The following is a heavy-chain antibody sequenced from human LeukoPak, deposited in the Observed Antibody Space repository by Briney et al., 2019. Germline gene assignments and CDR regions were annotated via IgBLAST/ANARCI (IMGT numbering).Heavy chain of an antibody. CDR3: AREKGYCSGGSCYGSWFDP. Sequence: PSETLSLTCTVSGGSISSYYWSWIRQPPGKGLEWIGYIYYSGSTNYNPSLKSRVTISVDTSKNQFSLKLSSVTAADTAVYYCAREKGYCSGGSCYGSWFDPWGQGNLVTVSS. V-gene: IGHV4-59*12. CDR1: GGSISSYY. J-gene: IGHJ5*02. D-gene: IGHD2-15*01. CDR2: IYYSGST.